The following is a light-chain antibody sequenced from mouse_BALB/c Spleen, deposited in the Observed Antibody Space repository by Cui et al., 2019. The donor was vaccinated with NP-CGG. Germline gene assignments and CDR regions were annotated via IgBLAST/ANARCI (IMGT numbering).Light chain of an antibody. CDR1: TGAVTTSNY. V-gene: IGLV1*01. Sequence: AVVTQESALTTSPGETVTLTCRSSTGAVTTSNYANWVQEKPDHLFTGLIGSTNNRAPGVPARFSGSLIGDKAALTITGAQIEDETTYFCALWYSNHWVFGGGTKLTVL. CDR2: STN. CDR3: ALWYSNHWV. J-gene: IGLJ1*01.